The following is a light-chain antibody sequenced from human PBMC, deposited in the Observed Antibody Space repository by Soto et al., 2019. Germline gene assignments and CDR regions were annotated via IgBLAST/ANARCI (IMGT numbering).Light chain of an antibody. CDR2: GGS. Sequence: EIVLTQSPGTLSLSPGERATLSCRASQSVSSSNLAWYQQKPGQAPRLLIYGGSSRATGIPDRFSGSGSGTDFTLTISRLEPEDFAVYYCHQYGSSSITFGQGTRLEIK. CDR3: HQYGSSSIT. V-gene: IGKV3-20*01. CDR1: QSVSSSN. J-gene: IGKJ5*01.